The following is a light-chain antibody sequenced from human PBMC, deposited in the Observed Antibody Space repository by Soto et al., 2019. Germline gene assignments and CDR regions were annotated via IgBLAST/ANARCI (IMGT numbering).Light chain of an antibody. CDR3: TSYTSTSTPYV. CDR2: DVY. J-gene: IGLJ1*01. V-gene: IGLV2-14*01. Sequence: QSALTQPASVSGSPGQSITISCAGTSSDVGRYTYVSWYQQHPGKAPKLIIYDVYNRPSGVSNRFSGSKSGNTASLTISGLQAEDEADYYCTSYTSTSTPYVFGGGTEVTVL. CDR1: SSDVGRYTY.